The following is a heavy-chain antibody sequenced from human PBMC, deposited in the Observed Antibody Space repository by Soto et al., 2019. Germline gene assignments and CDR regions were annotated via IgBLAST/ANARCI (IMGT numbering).Heavy chain of an antibody. CDR1: GYSFTSYW. CDR3: ARTLTAAGDGGWFDP. Sequence: GESLKISCKGSGYSFTSYWIGWVRQVPGKGLEWMGIIYPGDSDTRYSPSFQGQVTISADKSISTAYLQWSSLKASDTAMYYCARTLTAAGDGGWFDPWGQGTLVTAPQ. D-gene: IGHD6-13*01. V-gene: IGHV5-51*01. CDR2: IYPGDSDT. J-gene: IGHJ5*02.